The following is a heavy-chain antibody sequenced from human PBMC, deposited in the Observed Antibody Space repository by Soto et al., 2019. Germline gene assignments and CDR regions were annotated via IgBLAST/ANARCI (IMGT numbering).Heavy chain of an antibody. D-gene: IGHD3-10*01. CDR3: SRVDPGETSPFDH. CDR1: GYIFTSYY. CDR2: INPFDGSR. J-gene: IGHJ4*02. Sequence: QVQLVQSGAEVKKPGASVKVSCKASGYIFTSYYIHWVRQAPGQGLEWMGWINPFDGSRMFAQSFQGRVTMTRDTSTSTVYMEVRSLRSEDTAVYYCSRVDPGETSPFDHWGQGTLVTVSS. V-gene: IGHV1-46*03.